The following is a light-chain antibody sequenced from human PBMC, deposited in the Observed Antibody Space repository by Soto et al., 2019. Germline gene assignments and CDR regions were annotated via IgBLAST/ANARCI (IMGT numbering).Light chain of an antibody. CDR1: QGIGPW. CDR2: KAS. V-gene: IGKV1-5*03. CDR3: QQYNDYPYS. Sequence: DIQMTQSPSTLSASVGDRVIITSRASQGIGPWLAWYQQKPGKAPKVLIYKASHLEDGVPSRFSGSGSETEFTLTISSLQPDDFATYYCQQYNDYPYSFGQGTQLDVK. J-gene: IGKJ2*03.